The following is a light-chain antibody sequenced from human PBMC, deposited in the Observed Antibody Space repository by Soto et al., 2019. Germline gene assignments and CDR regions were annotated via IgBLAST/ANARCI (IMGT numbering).Light chain of an antibody. Sequence: QSALTQPASVSGSPGQSITISCTRTSSNVESYNLVSWYQHPPGEAPKLIIYEGSERPSGVSNRFSGAQSGHSASLTISGLQAEDEADYYCSSYAGAVVFGGGTNLTVL. J-gene: IGLJ2*01. CDR3: SSYAGAVV. CDR1: SSNVESYNL. V-gene: IGLV2-23*01. CDR2: EGS.